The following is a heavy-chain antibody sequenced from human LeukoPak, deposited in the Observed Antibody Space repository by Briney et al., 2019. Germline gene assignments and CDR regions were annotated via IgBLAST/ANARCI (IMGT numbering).Heavy chain of an antibody. CDR1: GFTFSNAW. CDR2: ISGSGGST. V-gene: IGHV3-23*01. Sequence: GGSLRLSCAASGFTFSNAWMNWVRQAPGKGLEWVSVISGSGGSTYYADSVKGRFTISRDNSKNTLYLQMNSLRAEDTAVYYCAKGCSDSCYSAGCYWGQGTLVTVSS. D-gene: IGHD2-15*01. CDR3: AKGCSDSCYSAGCY. J-gene: IGHJ4*02.